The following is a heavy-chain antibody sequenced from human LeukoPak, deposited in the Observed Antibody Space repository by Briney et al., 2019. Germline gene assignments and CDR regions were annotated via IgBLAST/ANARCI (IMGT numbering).Heavy chain of an antibody. Sequence: GGSLRLSCAASGFSFSSYAMSWVRQAPGKGLEWVSGISGSGGNAYYADSVKGRFTISRDNSENTLYLQMNSLRAEDTAVYYCAKRGYCSGGSCYELGYWGQGTLVTVSS. J-gene: IGHJ4*02. V-gene: IGHV3-23*01. CDR2: ISGSGGNA. D-gene: IGHD2-15*01. CDR1: GFSFSSYA. CDR3: AKRGYCSGGSCYELGY.